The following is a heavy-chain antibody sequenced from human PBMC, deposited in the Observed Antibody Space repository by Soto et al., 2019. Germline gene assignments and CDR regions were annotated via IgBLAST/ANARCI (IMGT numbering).Heavy chain of an antibody. CDR2: TYYKSKWNN. D-gene: IGHD2-8*02. CDR1: GDSVSSNRAA. Sequence: PSQTLSLTCAISGDSVSSNRAAWHWTRQSPSRGLAWLGRTYYKSKWNNDYALSVKRRITINPDTSKNQFSLHLYSVTPEDTALYNGTCITGFRRMYVWGRGCRVTGAS. V-gene: IGHV6-1*01. J-gene: IGHJ6*02. CDR3: TCITGFRRMYV.